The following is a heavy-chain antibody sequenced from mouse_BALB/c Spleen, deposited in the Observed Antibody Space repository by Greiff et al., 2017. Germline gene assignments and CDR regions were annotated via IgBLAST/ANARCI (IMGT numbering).Heavy chain of an antibody. V-gene: IGHV1-5*01. Sequence: EVQLQESGTVLARPGASVKMSCKASGYTFTSYWMHWVKQRPGQGLEWIGAIYPGNSDTSYNQKFKGKAKLTAVTSTSTAYMELSSLTNEDSAVYYCTREGYYGSSAGVAYWGQGTLVTVSA. J-gene: IGHJ3*01. CDR2: IYPGNSDT. CDR3: TREGYYGSSAGVAY. D-gene: IGHD1-1*01. CDR1: GYTFTSYW.